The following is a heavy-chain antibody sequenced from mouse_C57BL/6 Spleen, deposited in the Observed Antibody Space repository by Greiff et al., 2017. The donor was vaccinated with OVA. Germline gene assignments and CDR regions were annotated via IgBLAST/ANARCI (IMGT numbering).Heavy chain of an antibody. D-gene: IGHD1-2*01. Sequence: VQLQQSGAELVKPGASVKLSCKASGYTFTSYWMQWVKQRPGQGLEWIGEIDPSDSYTNYNQKFKGKATLTVDTSSSTAYMQLSSLTSEDSAVYYCARHYDGYAMDYWGQGTSVTVSS. CDR2: IDPSDSYT. V-gene: IGHV1-50*01. CDR1: GYTFTSYW. CDR3: ARHYDGYAMDY. J-gene: IGHJ4*01.